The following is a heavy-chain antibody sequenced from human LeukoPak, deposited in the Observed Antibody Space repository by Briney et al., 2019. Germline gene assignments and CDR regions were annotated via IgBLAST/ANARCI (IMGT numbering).Heavy chain of an antibody. CDR3: AKDKTTGTPGGTFDI. Sequence: GGSLRLSCAASGFTFSSYGMHWVRQAPGKGLEWVAVISYDGSNKYYADSVKGRFTISRDNSKNTLYLQMNSLRAEDTAVYYCAKDKTTGTPGGTFDIWGQGTMVTVSS. CDR2: ISYDGSNK. D-gene: IGHD1-1*01. V-gene: IGHV3-30*18. CDR1: GFTFSSYG. J-gene: IGHJ3*02.